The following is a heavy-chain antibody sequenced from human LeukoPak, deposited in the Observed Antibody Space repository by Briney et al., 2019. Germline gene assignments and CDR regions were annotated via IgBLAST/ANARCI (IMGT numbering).Heavy chain of an antibody. Sequence: PSETLSLTCAVYGGSFSGYYWSWIRQPPGKGLGWIGEINHSGSTNYNPSLKSRVTISVDTSKNQCSLKLSSVTAADTAVYYCARGGGYTPYYFDYWGQGTLVTVSS. D-gene: IGHD5-12*01. J-gene: IGHJ4*02. CDR1: GGSFSGYY. CDR2: INHSGST. CDR3: ARGGGYTPYYFDY. V-gene: IGHV4-34*01.